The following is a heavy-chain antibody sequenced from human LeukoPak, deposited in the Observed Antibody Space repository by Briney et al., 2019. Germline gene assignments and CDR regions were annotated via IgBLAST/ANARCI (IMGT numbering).Heavy chain of an antibody. CDR3: ARDYYGSGSYYNVPHYGMDV. J-gene: IGHJ6*04. V-gene: IGHV3-30*04. CDR2: ILYDGSNK. D-gene: IGHD3-10*01. Sequence: GGSLRLSCAASGFTFSSYAMHWVRQAPGKGLEWVAVILYDGSNKYYADSVKGRFTISRDNSKNTLYLQMNSLRAEDTAVYYCARDYYGSGSYYNVPHYGMDVWGKGTTVTVSS. CDR1: GFTFSSYA.